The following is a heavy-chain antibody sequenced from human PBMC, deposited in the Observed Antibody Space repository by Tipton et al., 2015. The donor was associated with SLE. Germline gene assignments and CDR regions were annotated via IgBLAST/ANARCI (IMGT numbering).Heavy chain of an antibody. D-gene: IGHD1-7*01. V-gene: IGHV3-23*01. J-gene: IGHJ3*01. CDR1: TFAFSGYS. CDR3: ARDRRMELSRVCFDV. CDR2: ITAGGMT. Sequence: SLRLSCAASTFAFSGYSFNWVRLAPGRGLEWVSAITAGGMTYSADSVRGRFTISRDDSKNTLYLQMNNLRVDDTALYFCARDRRMELSRVCFDVWGQGTMVTFSS.